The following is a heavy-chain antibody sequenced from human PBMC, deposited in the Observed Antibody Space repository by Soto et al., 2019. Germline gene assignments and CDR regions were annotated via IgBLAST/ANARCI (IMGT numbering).Heavy chain of an antibody. Sequence: PSETLSLTCTVSGGSISSYYWSWIRQPPGKGLEWIGYIYYSGSTNYNPSLKSRVTISVDTSKNQFSLKLSSVTAADTAVYYCARGGDIAAAGTSYYYGMDVWGQGTTVTVSS. D-gene: IGHD6-13*01. V-gene: IGHV4-59*01. CDR3: ARGGDIAAAGTSYYYGMDV. CDR1: GGSISSYY. CDR2: IYYSGST. J-gene: IGHJ6*02.